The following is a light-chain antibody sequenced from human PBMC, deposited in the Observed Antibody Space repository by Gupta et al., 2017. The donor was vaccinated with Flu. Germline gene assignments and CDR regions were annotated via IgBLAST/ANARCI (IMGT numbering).Light chain of an antibody. J-gene: IGKJ5*01. CDR2: DAS. Sequence: EIVLTQSPDTLSLSPGESATLSCRASASVGNHLAWYQHKPGQGPRLLMFDASTRATGIPARFSGSGSGTDFSLIISSLEPEDSAVYYCQQSGSLITFGQGTRLEIK. CDR1: ASVGNH. V-gene: IGKV3-11*01. CDR3: QQSGSLIT.